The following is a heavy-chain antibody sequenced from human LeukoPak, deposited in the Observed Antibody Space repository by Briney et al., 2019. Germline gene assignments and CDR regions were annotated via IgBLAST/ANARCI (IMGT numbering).Heavy chain of an antibody. Sequence: GGSLRLSCAASGFTFSSYWMSWVRQAPGKGLEWVANIKQDGSEKYYVDSVKGRFTISRDNAKNSLYLQMNSLRAEDTAVYYCAREVYGDYLHPHDYWGQGTLVTVSS. CDR3: AREVYGDYLHPHDY. J-gene: IGHJ4*02. CDR2: IKQDGSEK. CDR1: GFTFSSYW. D-gene: IGHD4-17*01. V-gene: IGHV3-7*01.